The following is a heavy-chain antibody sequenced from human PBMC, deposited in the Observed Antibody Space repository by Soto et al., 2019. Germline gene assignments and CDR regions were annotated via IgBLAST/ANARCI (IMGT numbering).Heavy chain of an antibody. J-gene: IGHJ6*02. D-gene: IGHD2-21*02. CDR1: GGSFSGYY. V-gene: IGHV4-34*01. CDR3: SRDNCGGHCYYYYGMDV. Sequence: SETLSLTCAVYGGSFSGYYWSWIRQPPGKGLEWIGEINHSGNTNYTPSLKSRVTISVDTSKNQFSLKLSSVTAADTAVYYCSRDNCGGHCYYYYGMDVWGQGTTVTVSS. CDR2: INHSGNT.